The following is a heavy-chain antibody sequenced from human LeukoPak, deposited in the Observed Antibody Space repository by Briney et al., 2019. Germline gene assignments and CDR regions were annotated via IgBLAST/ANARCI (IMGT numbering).Heavy chain of an antibody. D-gene: IGHD1-14*01. CDR1: TVNHYH. CDR3: ARELRNIGEYYFDY. Sequence: SETLSLTCSVDTVNHYHWNWVRQSAGTGLEWIGRVHTTSGNTLANPSLWGRVTVSIGTTKNEFLLQLTSMTAADTAVYHCARELRNIGEYYFDYWGQGVPVTVSS. CDR2: VHTTSGNT. V-gene: IGHV4-4*07. J-gene: IGHJ4*02.